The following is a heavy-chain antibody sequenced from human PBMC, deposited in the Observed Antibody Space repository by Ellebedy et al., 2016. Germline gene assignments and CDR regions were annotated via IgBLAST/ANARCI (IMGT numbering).Heavy chain of an antibody. V-gene: IGHV3-23*01. CDR1: GLNFNTFF. CDR2: ISAGSDTT. J-gene: IGHJ4*02. CDR3: AKPSRSNWDEY. D-gene: IGHD1-26*01. Sequence: GGSLRLXCTASGLNFNTFFMSWVRQAPGKGLEWVSTISAGSDTTRLADSVKGRFTISRDNAKNSLYLQMSSLRADDTAVYYCAKPSRSNWDEYWGQGVLVTVSS.